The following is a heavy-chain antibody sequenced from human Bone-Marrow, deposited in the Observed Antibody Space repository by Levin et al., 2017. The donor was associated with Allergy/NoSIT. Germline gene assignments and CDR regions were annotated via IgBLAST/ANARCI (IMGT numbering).Heavy chain of an antibody. CDR2: ISYDGSNK. CDR1: GFTFSSYG. V-gene: IGHV3-30*03. J-gene: IGHJ4*02. CDR3: AIASRRLELRPIDY. D-gene: IGHD1-7*01. Sequence: GESLKISCAASGFTFSSYGMHWVRQAPGKGLEWVAVISYDGSNKYYADSVKGRFTISRDNSKNTLYLQMNSLRAEDTAVYYCAIASRRLELRPIDYWGQGTLVTVSS.